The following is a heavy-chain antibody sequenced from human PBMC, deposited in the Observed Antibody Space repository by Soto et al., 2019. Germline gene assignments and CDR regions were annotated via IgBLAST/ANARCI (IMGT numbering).Heavy chain of an antibody. D-gene: IGHD4-17*01. V-gene: IGHV3-49*03. CDR1: GFTFGDYA. CDR2: IRSKTYGGTT. CDR3: TRDAIDYGDYLFFY. J-gene: IGHJ4*02. Sequence: PGGSLRLSCAGSGFTFGDYALGWFRQAPWKGLEWVGFIRSKTYGGTTEYAASVRGRFTISRDDSKNIAYLQMNSLNTDDTAVYYCTRDAIDYGDYLFFYWGQGALVTVSS.